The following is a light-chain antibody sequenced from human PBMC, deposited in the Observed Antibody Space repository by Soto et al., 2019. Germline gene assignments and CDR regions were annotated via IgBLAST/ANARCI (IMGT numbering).Light chain of an antibody. CDR2: GAV. Sequence: IPLTQSPSSLSASIGDRVTITCRASQGISNYLAWYQQKPGKAPKLLIYGAVTLQSGVPSRFSGSGSGTDFTLTISSLQPDDLATYYCQQLNNFPPFTFGPGTKVDRK. V-gene: IGKV1-9*01. J-gene: IGKJ3*01. CDR3: QQLNNFPPFT. CDR1: QGISNY.